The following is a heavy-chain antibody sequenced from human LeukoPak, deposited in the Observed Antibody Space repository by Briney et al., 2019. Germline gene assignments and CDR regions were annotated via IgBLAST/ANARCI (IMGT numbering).Heavy chain of an antibody. V-gene: IGHV3-15*01. CDR2: TKSKTDGGTT. Sequence: GGSLRLSCAASGFSFTYAWMSWVRQAPGKGLEWVGHTKSKTDGGTTDYAAPVIGRFAISRDDSKNTLYLQMDSLKTEDTAVYYCATERAWGPFDYWGQGILVTVSS. D-gene: IGHD7-27*01. CDR3: ATERAWGPFDY. CDR1: GFSFTYAW. J-gene: IGHJ4*02.